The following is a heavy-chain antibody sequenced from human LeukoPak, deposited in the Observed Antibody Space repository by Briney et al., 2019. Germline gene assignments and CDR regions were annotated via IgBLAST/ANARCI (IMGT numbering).Heavy chain of an antibody. CDR1: GFTFSNYW. CDR3: ARVTPRGAFDY. CDR2: INWNGGST. Sequence: PGGSLRLSCAASGFTFSNYWMGWVRQAPGKGLEWVSGINWNGGSTGYADSVKGRFTISRDNAKNSLYLQMNSLRAEDTALYYCARVTPRGAFDYWGQGTLVTVSS. V-gene: IGHV3-20*04. D-gene: IGHD1-26*01. J-gene: IGHJ4*02.